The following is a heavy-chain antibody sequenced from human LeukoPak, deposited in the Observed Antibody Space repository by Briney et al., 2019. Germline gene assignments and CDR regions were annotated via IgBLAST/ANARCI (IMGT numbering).Heavy chain of an antibody. CDR3: ARVTSGWYYLDY. J-gene: IGHJ4*02. D-gene: IGHD6-19*01. CDR2: IYYSGST. CDR1: GGSISSSY. Sequence: SETLSLTCTVSGGSISSSYWSWIRQPPGTGLEWIGYIYYSGSTNYNPSLKSRVTISVDSSKNQFSLKLTSVTAADTAVYYCARVTSGWYYLDYWGQGTLVTVSS. V-gene: IGHV4-59*01.